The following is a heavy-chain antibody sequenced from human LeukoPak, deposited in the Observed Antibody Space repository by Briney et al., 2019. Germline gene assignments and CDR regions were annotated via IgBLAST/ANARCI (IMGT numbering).Heavy chain of an antibody. J-gene: IGHJ4*01. CDR1: GFTFSSYS. D-gene: IGHD6-6*01. Sequence: GGSLRLSCAASGFTFSSYSMNWVRQAPGKGLEWVSSISSSSSYIYYADSVKGRFTISRNNAKNLLFLQMNTLRAEDTAVYYCARGGAARPDYWGHGTLVTVSS. CDR2: ISSSSSYI. V-gene: IGHV3-21*01. CDR3: ARGGAARPDY.